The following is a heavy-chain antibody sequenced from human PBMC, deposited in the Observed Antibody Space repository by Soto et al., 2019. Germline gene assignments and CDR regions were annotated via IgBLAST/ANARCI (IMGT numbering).Heavy chain of an antibody. CDR3: ARARGDSSGYTIFDY. V-gene: IGHV4-34*01. CDR2: INHSGST. Sequence: SETLSLTCAVYGGSFSGYYWSWIRQPPGKGLEWIGEINHSGSTNYNPSLKSRVTISVDTSKNQFSLKLSSVTAADTAVYYCARARGDSSGYTIFDYWGQGTLVTAPQ. J-gene: IGHJ4*02. CDR1: GGSFSGYY. D-gene: IGHD3-22*01.